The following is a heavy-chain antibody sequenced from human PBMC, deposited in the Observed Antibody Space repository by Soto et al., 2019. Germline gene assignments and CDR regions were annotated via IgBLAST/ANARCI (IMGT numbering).Heavy chain of an antibody. CDR3: ARDIFGLLMDYYYYMEV. J-gene: IGHJ6*03. CDR1: GGPFGNIS. CDR2: VIPILGIV. D-gene: IGHD3-3*02. V-gene: IGHV1-69*04. Sequence: QVQLVQSGAEVKKPGSSVRVSCKASGGPFGNISLSWVRQVPGQGLEWMGRVIPILGIVNFAQKIQGRVTMTADKSTSTSYLQLNSPRSEDTAIYYCARDIFGLLMDYYYYMEVWGKATTVTVSS.